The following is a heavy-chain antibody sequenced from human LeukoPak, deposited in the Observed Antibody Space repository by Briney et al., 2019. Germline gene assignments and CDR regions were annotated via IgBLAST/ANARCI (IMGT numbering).Heavy chain of an antibody. J-gene: IGHJ5*02. V-gene: IGHV4-59*01. CDR2: IYYSGST. D-gene: IGHD6-13*01. CDR3: ARAGIAAAVKFDP. CDR1: GGSISSYY. Sequence: PSETLSLTCTVSGGSISSYYWSWIRQPPGKGLEWIGDIYYSGSTNYNPSLKSRVTISVDTSKNQFSLKLSSVTAADTAVYYCARAGIAAAVKFDPWGQGTLVTVSS.